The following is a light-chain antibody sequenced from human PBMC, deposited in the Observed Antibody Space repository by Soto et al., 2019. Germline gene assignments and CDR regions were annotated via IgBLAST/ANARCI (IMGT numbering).Light chain of an antibody. Sequence: EIVLTQSPATLSLSPGERATLSCRASQSVSSHLAWYQQKPGQSPRLLIYDASNRATGIPARFSGSGSGTDFTLTISRLEPEDFAVYYCQQYSTSPTFGEGTRLEIK. CDR3: QQYSTSPT. CDR2: DAS. J-gene: IGKJ5*01. CDR1: QSVSSH. V-gene: IGKV3-11*01.